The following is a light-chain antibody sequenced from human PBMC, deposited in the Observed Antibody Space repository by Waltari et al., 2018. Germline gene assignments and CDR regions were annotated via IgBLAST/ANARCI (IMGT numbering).Light chain of an antibody. CDR1: RGSIASTY. J-gene: IGLJ2*01. Sequence: RGSIASTYVQWYQQRPGGAPTIVIYEDTQRPSGVPDRFSASIDVSSNSASLTISGLKTEDEADYYCQSLDSTSPVIFGGGTRVTVL. CDR2: EDT. V-gene: IGLV6-57*02. CDR3: QSLDSTSPVI.